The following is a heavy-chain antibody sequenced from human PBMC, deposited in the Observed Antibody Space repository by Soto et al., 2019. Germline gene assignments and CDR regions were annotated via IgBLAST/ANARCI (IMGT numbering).Heavy chain of an antibody. CDR1: GGSISSYY. D-gene: IGHD2-2*02. Sequence: PSETLSLTCTVSGGSISSYYWSWIRQPAGKXLEWIGRIYTSGSTNYNPSLKSRVTMSVDTSKNQFSLKLSSVTAADTAVYYCARDVPWYCSSTSCYNVYYYYYGMDVWGQGTTVTVSS. CDR2: IYTSGST. V-gene: IGHV4-4*07. CDR3: ARDVPWYCSSTSCYNVYYYYYGMDV. J-gene: IGHJ6*02.